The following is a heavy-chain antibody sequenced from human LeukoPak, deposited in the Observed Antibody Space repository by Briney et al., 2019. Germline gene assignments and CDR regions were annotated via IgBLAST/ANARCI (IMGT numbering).Heavy chain of an antibody. Sequence: GGSLRLSCAASGFNFRNNWMTWLRQAPGKGLEWVANIKQDGSEKYFVDSVKGRFTISRDNAKNPLYLQMNRLRAEDTAVYFCARVSILNLGELSEAFDIWGQGTMVTVSS. J-gene: IGHJ3*02. CDR3: ARVSILNLGELSEAFDI. V-gene: IGHV3-7*05. CDR1: GFNFRNNW. D-gene: IGHD3-16*02. CDR2: IKQDGSEK.